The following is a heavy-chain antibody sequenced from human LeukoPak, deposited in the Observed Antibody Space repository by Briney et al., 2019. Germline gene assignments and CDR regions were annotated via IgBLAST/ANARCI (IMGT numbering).Heavy chain of an antibody. J-gene: IGHJ4*02. CDR1: GYTFTGYY. D-gene: IGHD5-24*01. Sequence: ASVKVSCRASGYTFTGYYMIWVGEAPGHGREGLGGINPNMGGTKYAQKFQRRVTMTRDPSISTAYMELSRPRSDDTAVYYCAMLLEMATINDYWGQGTLVTVSS. CDR2: INPNMGGT. V-gene: IGHV1-2*02. CDR3: AMLLEMATINDY.